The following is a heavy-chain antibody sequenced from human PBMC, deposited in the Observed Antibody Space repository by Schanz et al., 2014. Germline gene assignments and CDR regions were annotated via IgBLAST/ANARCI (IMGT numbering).Heavy chain of an antibody. D-gene: IGHD6-13*01. Sequence: VQLVESGGGLVQPGGSLRLSCEASGFTFRDYSMNWVRQAPGKGLEWVSVIYSDGRTYYGDSVKGRFTISRDNSKNTLYLQMNSLRDEDTAVYYCARVVLAATGPRNYYYYGMDVWGQGTTVTVSS. CDR2: IYSDGRT. J-gene: IGHJ6*02. CDR3: ARVVLAATGPRNYYYYGMDV. CDR1: GFTFRDYS. V-gene: IGHV3-66*01.